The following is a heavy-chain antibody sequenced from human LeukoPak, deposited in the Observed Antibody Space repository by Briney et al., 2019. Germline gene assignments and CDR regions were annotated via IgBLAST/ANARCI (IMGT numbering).Heavy chain of an antibody. CDR2: ISGSYGGT. Sequence: GGSLTLSCAASGFTFSSYAMSWVRHAPGKGLEGVSAISGSYGGTYYPNSVTGRFTISKVNSSDTSSLQMNSLRAEDTALYFCANAPDSDGSGSSSYIDCWGQGTLVSVSS. CDR3: ANAPDSDGSGSSSYIDC. J-gene: IGHJ4*02. V-gene: IGHV3-23*01. CDR1: GFTFSSYA. D-gene: IGHD3-10*01.